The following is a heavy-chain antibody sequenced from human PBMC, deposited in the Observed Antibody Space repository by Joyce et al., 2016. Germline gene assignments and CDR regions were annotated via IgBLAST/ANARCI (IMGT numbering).Heavy chain of an antibody. CDR1: GYTFTTYG. CDR2: ISPYNGNT. Sequence: QAHLVQSGPGLKKPGASVNIPCTASGYTFTTYGISWVLQAPGQGLEFLAWISPYNGNTNYARKVRGRVTLTTDTSTNTAYMQLRGLRSDDTAVYYCARGGSGVTIAFDPWGQGTLVTVSS. D-gene: IGHD3-10*01. V-gene: IGHV1-18*01. J-gene: IGHJ5*02. CDR3: ARGGSGVTIAFDP.